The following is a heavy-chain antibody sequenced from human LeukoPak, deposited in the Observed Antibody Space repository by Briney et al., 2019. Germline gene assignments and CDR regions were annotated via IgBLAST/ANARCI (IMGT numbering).Heavy chain of an antibody. V-gene: IGHV4-4*07. CDR2: IYTGGST. CDR1: GGSINSYF. Sequence: SETLSLTCTVSGGSINSYFWTWIRQPAGKGLEWIGRIYTGGSTNYNPSLKSRVTISVDTSKNQFSLKLSSVTAADTAVYYCARISYSSSWYVGGYFQHWGQGTLVTVSS. J-gene: IGHJ1*01. D-gene: IGHD6-13*01. CDR3: ARISYSSSWYVGGYFQH.